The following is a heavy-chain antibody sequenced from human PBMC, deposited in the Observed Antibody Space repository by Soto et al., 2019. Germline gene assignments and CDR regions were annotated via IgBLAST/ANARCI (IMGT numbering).Heavy chain of an antibody. Sequence: VHLEQSGVEVKKPGASVKVSCEASGYTFTSFSIAWVRQAPGQGLEWMGWISGDSGDTNYAQDFQGRVTMTTDTSTSTAYMELRSLRSDATAVYYCARRNYYDSSVDYWGQGTLVTVAS. V-gene: IGHV1-18*01. D-gene: IGHD3-22*01. J-gene: IGHJ4*02. CDR3: ARRNYYDSSVDY. CDR1: GYTFTSFS. CDR2: ISGDSGDT.